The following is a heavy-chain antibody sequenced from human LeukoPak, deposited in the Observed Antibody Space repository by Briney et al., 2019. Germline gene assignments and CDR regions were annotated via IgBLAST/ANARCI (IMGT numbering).Heavy chain of an antibody. J-gene: IGHJ4*02. CDR3: ARDRNGAGLDY. V-gene: IGHV3-13*05. CDR2: IGTAGDP. Sequence: GGSLRLSCAASGFTFSSYDMHWVRQATGKGLEWVSAIGTAGDPYYPGSVKGRLTISRENAKNSLYLQMNSLRAGDTAVYYCARDRNGAGLDYWGQGTLVTVSS. D-gene: IGHD6-19*01. CDR1: GFTFSSYD.